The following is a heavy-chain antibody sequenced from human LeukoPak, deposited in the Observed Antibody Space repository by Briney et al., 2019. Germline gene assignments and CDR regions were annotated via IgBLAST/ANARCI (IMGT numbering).Heavy chain of an antibody. CDR1: GLTFSTSP. V-gene: IGHV3-23*01. CDR2: SGTSGDT. Sequence: GRSLRLSCAASGLTFSTSPMNWVRLAPGNRLEWVSTSGTSGDTCYADSVKGRFTISRDNSKSTLSLQMANLRVEDTAVYYCATKTPGNYPYDYWGQGTLVTVSP. J-gene: IGHJ4*02. D-gene: IGHD3-22*01. CDR3: ATKTPGNYPYDY.